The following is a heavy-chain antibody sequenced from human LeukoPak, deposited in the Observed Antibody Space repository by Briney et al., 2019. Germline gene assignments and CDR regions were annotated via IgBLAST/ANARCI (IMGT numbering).Heavy chain of an antibody. CDR1: GFTFRNAR. CDR2: IKSKTDGGTA. CDR3: TTRTWADGFDI. J-gene: IGHJ3*02. V-gene: IGHV3-15*01. D-gene: IGHD2-2*01. Sequence: GGSLRLSCAASGFTFRNARMSWVRQAPGKGLEWIGRIKSKTDGGTADYAAPVKGRITISRDDSKNTLYLQINSLKTDDTALYYCTTRTWADGFDIWGQGTMLTVSS.